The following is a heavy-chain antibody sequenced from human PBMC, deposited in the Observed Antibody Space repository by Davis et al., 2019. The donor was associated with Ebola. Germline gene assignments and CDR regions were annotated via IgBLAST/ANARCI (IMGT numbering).Heavy chain of an antibody. CDR1: KFSFDNYA. Sequence: PGGSLRLSCVASKFSFDNYALMWVRQAPGKGLEWVSSISSSSSYIYYADSVKGRFTISRDNANNSLYLQMNSLRVEDTAVYYCVRDYGPYCSGGSCYSPMDFWGKGTTVTVSS. D-gene: IGHD2-15*01. J-gene: IGHJ6*04. V-gene: IGHV3-21*01. CDR3: VRDYGPYCSGGSCYSPMDF. CDR2: ISSSSSYI.